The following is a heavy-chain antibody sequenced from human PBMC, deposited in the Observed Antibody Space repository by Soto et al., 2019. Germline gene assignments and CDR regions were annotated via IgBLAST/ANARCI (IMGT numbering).Heavy chain of an antibody. J-gene: IGHJ4*02. CDR1: GFTFSSYA. CDR3: ARGGATVVTCFDY. V-gene: IGHV3-30-3*01. D-gene: IGHD1-26*01. Sequence: PGGSLRLSCAASGFTFSSYAMHWVRQAPGKGLEWVAVISYDGSNKCYADSVKGRFTISRDNSKNTLYLQMNSLRAEDTAVYYCARGGATVVTCFDYWGQGTLVTVSS. CDR2: ISYDGSNK.